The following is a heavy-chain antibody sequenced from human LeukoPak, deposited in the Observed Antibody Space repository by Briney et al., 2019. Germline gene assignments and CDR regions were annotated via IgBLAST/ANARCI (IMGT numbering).Heavy chain of an antibody. CDR2: IRYDGSNK. CDR3: AKPSLSVGSSSFDY. Sequence: GGSLRLSCAASGFTFSSYGMHWVRQAPGNGLEGVAFIRYDGSNKYYADSVKGRFTISRDNSKNTLYLQMNSLRAEDTAVYYCAKPSLSVGSSSFDYWGQGTLVTVSS. CDR1: GFTFSSYG. D-gene: IGHD6-6*01. V-gene: IGHV3-30*02. J-gene: IGHJ4*02.